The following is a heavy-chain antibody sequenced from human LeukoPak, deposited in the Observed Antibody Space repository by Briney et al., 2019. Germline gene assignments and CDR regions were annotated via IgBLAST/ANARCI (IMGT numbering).Heavy chain of an antibody. CDR2: INPNSGGT. D-gene: IGHD5-12*01. CDR3: AILLYSGYDIDY. Sequence: ASVKVSCKASGYTFTGYYMHWVRQAPGQGLEWMGWINPNSGGTNYAQKFQGRVTMTRDTSTSTVYMELSSLRSEDTAVYYCAILLYSGYDIDYWGQGTLVTVSS. V-gene: IGHV1-2*02. J-gene: IGHJ4*02. CDR1: GYTFTGYY.